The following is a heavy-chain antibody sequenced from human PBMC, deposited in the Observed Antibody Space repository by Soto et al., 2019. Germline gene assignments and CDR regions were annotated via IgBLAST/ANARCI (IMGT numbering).Heavy chain of an antibody. J-gene: IGHJ4*02. Sequence: SETLSLTCAVSGGSISGSNWWSWVRQPPGKGLEWIGEIYHSGSTNYNPSLKSRVTISVDKSKNQFSLKLSSVTAADTAVYYCARDPTIDYGGNSGLDYWGQGTQATVSS. CDR3: ARDPTIDYGGNSGLDY. V-gene: IGHV4-4*02. CDR1: GGSISGSNW. CDR2: IYHSGST. D-gene: IGHD4-17*01.